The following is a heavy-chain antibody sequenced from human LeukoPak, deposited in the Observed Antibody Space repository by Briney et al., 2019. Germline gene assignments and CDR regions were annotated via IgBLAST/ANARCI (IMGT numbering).Heavy chain of an antibody. CDR2: ISYDGSNK. D-gene: IGHD5-12*01. Sequence: GSLRLSCAASGFTFSSYGMHWVRQAPGKGLEWVAVISYDGSNKYYADSVKGRFTISRDNSKNTLYLQMNSLRAEDTAVYYCAKDVLVRAGGYVIDYWGQGTLVTVSS. V-gene: IGHV3-30*18. CDR1: GFTFSSYG. CDR3: AKDVLVRAGGYVIDY. J-gene: IGHJ4*02.